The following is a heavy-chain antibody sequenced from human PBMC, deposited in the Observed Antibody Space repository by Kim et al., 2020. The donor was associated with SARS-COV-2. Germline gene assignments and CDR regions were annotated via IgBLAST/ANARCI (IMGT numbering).Heavy chain of an antibody. D-gene: IGHD2-21*01. Sequence: GGSLRLSCAASGFTFGNSWMAWVRQTPGKGLEWVANINPDGSLKNHVDSVEGRFTISRDNSKNAVFLQMNSLRAEDTAGYYCARDPAYSAFDIWGQGTM. CDR1: GFTFGNSW. V-gene: IGHV3-7*01. CDR2: INPDGSLK. J-gene: IGHJ3*02. CDR3: ARDPAYSAFDI.